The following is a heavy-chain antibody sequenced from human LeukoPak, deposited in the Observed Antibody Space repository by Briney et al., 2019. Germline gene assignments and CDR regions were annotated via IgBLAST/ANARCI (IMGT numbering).Heavy chain of an antibody. Sequence: SETLSLTCTVSGGSVSSGSYYWSWIRQPPGKGLEWIGYIYYSGSTNYNPSLKSRVTISVDTPKNQFSLKLSSMTAADTAVYYCARQWGGYCSSTSCYYNDYWGQGTLVTVSS. CDR2: IYYSGST. D-gene: IGHD2-2*01. CDR3: ARQWGGYCSSTSCYYNDY. CDR1: GGSVSSGSYY. J-gene: IGHJ4*02. V-gene: IGHV4-61*01.